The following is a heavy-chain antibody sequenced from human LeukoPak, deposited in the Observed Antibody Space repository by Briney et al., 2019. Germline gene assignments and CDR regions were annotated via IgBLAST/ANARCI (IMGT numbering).Heavy chain of an antibody. CDR1: GFTFEDYA. Sequence: PGGSLRLSCAASGFTFEDYAMHWVRQAPGKGVEWVSGISWNSGIKYYADSVKGRFTISRDNAKNSLYLQMDSLRVEDMAVYFCVKDIGPGMGVDMDVWGKGTTVTVSS. CDR2: ISWNSGIK. D-gene: IGHD3-16*01. V-gene: IGHV3-9*03. J-gene: IGHJ6*03. CDR3: VKDIGPGMGVDMDV.